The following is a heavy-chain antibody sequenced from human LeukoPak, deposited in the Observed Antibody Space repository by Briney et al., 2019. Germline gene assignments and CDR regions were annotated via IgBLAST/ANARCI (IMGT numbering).Heavy chain of an antibody. CDR1: GFTFSTYA. CDR3: AREMGIKEPLDY. CDR2: ISYDGSNK. Sequence: PGRSLRLSCAASGFTFSTYAMHWVRQAPGKGLEWVALISYDGSNKYYADSVKGRFTISRDNSKNTLYLQMNSLRAEDTAVYYCAREMGIKEPLDYWGQGTLVTVSS. J-gene: IGHJ4*02. V-gene: IGHV3-30-3*01. D-gene: IGHD1-14*01.